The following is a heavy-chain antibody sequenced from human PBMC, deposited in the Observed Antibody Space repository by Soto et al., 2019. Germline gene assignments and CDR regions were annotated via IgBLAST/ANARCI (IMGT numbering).Heavy chain of an antibody. D-gene: IGHD6-19*01. Sequence: EPLSLTRSVAGGTLNNRGCCWGLIRPPPGKGLEWIGSIYYSGSTYYSPSLKSRVTISVDTSKNQFSLKVNSVTAADTAVYYCATAVAGTSGWFDPWGQGTLVTVSS. V-gene: IGHV4-39*01. CDR2: IYYSGST. CDR3: ATAVAGTSGWFDP. J-gene: IGHJ5*02. CDR1: GGTLNNRGCC.